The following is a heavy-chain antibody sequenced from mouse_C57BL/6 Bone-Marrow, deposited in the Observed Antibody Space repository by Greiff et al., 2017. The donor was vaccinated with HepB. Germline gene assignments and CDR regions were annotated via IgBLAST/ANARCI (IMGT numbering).Heavy chain of an antibody. J-gene: IGHJ2*01. Sequence: EVKLMESGGDLVKPGGSLKLSCAASGFTFSSYGMSWVRQTPDKRLEWVATISSGGSYTYYPDSVKGRFTISRDNAKNTLYLQMSSLKSEDTAMYYCARLVPVDYWGQGTTLTVSS. V-gene: IGHV5-6*01. CDR2: ISSGGSYT. CDR3: ARLVPVDY. CDR1: GFTFSSYG.